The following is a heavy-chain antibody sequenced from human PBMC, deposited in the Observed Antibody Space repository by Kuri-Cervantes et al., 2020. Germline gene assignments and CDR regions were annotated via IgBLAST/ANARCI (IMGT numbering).Heavy chain of an antibody. CDR2: IKQDGSEK. CDR1: GFTFSSYW. J-gene: IGHJ4*02. CDR3: ARESYGGNSMSYFDY. D-gene: IGHD4-23*01. V-gene: IGHV3-7*01. Sequence: GESLKISCAASGFTFSSYWMSWVRQAPGKGLEWVANIKQDGSEKYYVDSVKGRFTISRDNAKNSLYLQMNSLRAEDTAVYYCARESYGGNSMSYFDYWGQGTLVTVSS.